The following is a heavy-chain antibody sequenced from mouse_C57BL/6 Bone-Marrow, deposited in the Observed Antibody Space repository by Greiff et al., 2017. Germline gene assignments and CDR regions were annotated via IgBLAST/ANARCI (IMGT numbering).Heavy chain of an antibody. V-gene: IGHV10-1*01. CDR2: IRSKSNNYAT. Sequence: EVKLVESGGGLVLPTGSLKLSCAASGFSFNTYAMNWVRQAPGKGLEWVARIRSKSNNYATYYADSVKDRFTISRDDSESMLYLQMNNLKTEDTAMYYCVRPFYYGYDRHYYAIHSRRQATPVTVS. J-gene: IGHJ4*01. CDR1: GFSFNTYA. D-gene: IGHD2-2*01. CDR3: VRPFYYGYDRHYYAIHS.